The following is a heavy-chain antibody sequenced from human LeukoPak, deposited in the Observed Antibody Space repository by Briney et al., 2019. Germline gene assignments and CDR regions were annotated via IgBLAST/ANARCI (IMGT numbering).Heavy chain of an antibody. Sequence: PGGSLRLSCAASGFTVSSNYMNWVRQAPGKGLEWVSVIYSGGTTYYADSVKGRFTISRDNSKNTLYLQMNSLRAEDTAVYYCAHVGQRYYYGMDVWGQGTTVTVSS. CDR3: AHVGQRYYYGMDV. CDR1: GFTVSSNY. CDR2: IYSGGTT. J-gene: IGHJ6*02. V-gene: IGHV3-53*01.